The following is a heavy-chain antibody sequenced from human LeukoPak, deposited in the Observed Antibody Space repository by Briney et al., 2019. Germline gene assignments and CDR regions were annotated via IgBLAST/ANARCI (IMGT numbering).Heavy chain of an antibody. CDR1: GGSISSDY. J-gene: IGHJ4*02. V-gene: IGHV4-59*08. CDR3: ARRSYYNRFDY. Sequence: SETLSLTCTVSGGSISSDYWSWIRQPPGKGLEWIGYIYYSGITNYNPPLKSRVTISVDTSKNQFSLKLSSVTAADTAVYYCARRSYYNRFDYWGQGTLVTVSS. CDR2: IYYSGIT. D-gene: IGHD3-10*01.